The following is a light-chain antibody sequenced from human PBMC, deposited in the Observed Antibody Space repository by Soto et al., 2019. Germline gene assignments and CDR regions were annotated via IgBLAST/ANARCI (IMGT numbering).Light chain of an antibody. CDR3: QSYDSSLSAVV. V-gene: IGLV1-40*01. CDR2: NNN. Sequence: QSVLTQPPSVSGAPGQRVTISCTGSSSNIGAGYDVHWYQQLPGTAPKVVIKNNNNRPSGVPDRFSGSKSGTSGSLAITGLQAEDEAHYSCQSYDSSLSAVVFGGGTKVTVL. J-gene: IGLJ2*01. CDR1: SSNIGAGYD.